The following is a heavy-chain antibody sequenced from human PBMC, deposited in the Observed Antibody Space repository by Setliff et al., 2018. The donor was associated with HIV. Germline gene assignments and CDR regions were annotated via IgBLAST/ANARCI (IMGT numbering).Heavy chain of an antibody. D-gene: IGHD4-17*01. CDR3: ARQAVEYYGGNSNFDY. CDR1: GYSFISYW. J-gene: IGHJ4*02. V-gene: IGHV5-10-1*01. CDR2: IDPSDSYT. Sequence: GESLKISCKGSGYSFISYWISWVRQMPGKGLEWVGRIDPSDSYTNYSPSFQGHVTISADKSISTAYLQWSSLKASDTAMYYCARQAVEYYGGNSNFDYWGQGTLVTVSS.